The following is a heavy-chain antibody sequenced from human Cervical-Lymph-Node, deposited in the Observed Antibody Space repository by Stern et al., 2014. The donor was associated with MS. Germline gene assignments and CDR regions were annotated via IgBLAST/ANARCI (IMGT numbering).Heavy chain of an antibody. Sequence: QVQLVQSGAEVKKPGASVKVSCWASGYTFSRIDFSWVRQAPGQGLEWMGWINGYNGNTNYAQKLQGRVTMTTDPSTSTAYMELTNLRSDDTAVYYCASGRRLGELGDRRGQGTLVTVSS. CDR3: ASGRRLGELGDR. D-gene: IGHD3-16*01. CDR2: INGYNGNT. J-gene: IGHJ4*02. V-gene: IGHV1-18*01. CDR1: GYTFSRID.